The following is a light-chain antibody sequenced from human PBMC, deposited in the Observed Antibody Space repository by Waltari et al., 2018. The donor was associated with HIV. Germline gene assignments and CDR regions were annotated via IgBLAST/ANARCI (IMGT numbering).Light chain of an antibody. CDR2: GAS. CDR1: QSVRTS. V-gene: IGKV3-15*01. Sequence: DIVMTQSPAILSVSPGESVTLSCRASQSVRTSLAWYKQKPGQAPRLLIYGASTRATGIPARFSGSGSGTEFTLTISSLQSEDSAVYLCQQYDDWPPFTFGQGTKLEIK. J-gene: IGKJ2*01. CDR3: QQYDDWPPFT.